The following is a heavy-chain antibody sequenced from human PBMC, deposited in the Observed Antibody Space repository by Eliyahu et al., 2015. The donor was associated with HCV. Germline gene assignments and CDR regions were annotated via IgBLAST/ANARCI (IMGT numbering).Heavy chain of an antibody. CDR2: ISYDGSNK. Sequence: QVQLVESGGGVVQPGXSLRLXCAASGFXFSSYAXHWVRQAPGKGLEWVAVISYDGSNKYYADSVKGRFTISRDNSKNTLYLQMNSLRAEDTAVYYCAREGVGQYYYDSSGYYDYWGQGTLVTVSS. CDR3: AREGVGQYYYDSSGYYDY. CDR1: GFXFSSYA. J-gene: IGHJ4*02. V-gene: IGHV3-30-3*01. D-gene: IGHD3-22*01.